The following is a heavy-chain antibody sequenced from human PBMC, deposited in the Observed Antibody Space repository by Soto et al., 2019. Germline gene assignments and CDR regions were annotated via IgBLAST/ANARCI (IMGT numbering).Heavy chain of an antibody. CDR2: IIPIFGTA. V-gene: IGHV1-69*12. CDR3: ARGGRRCGGDCPPGY. D-gene: IGHD2-21*02. CDR1: GGTFSSYA. J-gene: IGHJ4*02. Sequence: QVQLVQSGAEVKKPGSSVKVSCKASGGTFSSYAISWVRQAPGQGLEWMGGIIPIFGTANYAQKFQGRVTITADEPTSTGYMELSSLRSEDTAVYYCARGGRRCGGDCPPGYWGQGTLVTVSS.